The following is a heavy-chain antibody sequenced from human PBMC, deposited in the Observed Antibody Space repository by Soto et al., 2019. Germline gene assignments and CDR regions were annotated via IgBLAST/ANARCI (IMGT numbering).Heavy chain of an antibody. J-gene: IGHJ4*02. CDR2: MWYDGSNK. Sequence: GGSLRLSFATSGFTFSSYGMHWVRPAPGKGLEWVAVMWYDGSNKYYADSVKGRFTISRDNSKNTLYLQMNSLRAEDTAVYYCAGNSGSYYGIDYWGQGTLVTVSS. V-gene: IGHV3-33*01. CDR1: GFTFSSYG. CDR3: AGNSGSYYGIDY. D-gene: IGHD1-26*01.